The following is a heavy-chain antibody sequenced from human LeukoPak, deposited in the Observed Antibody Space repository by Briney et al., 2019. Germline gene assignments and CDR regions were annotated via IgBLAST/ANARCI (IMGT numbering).Heavy chain of an antibody. CDR1: GFTFSDYY. Sequence: GGSLRLSCAASGFTFSDYYMTWIRQAPGKGLEWISYISTSAGTIYYADSVKGRFTISRDNAKNSLYLQMNSLRAEDTAVYYCARVGPYNWNDWVYFDYWGRGTLVTVSS. D-gene: IGHD1-1*01. CDR2: ISTSAGTI. CDR3: ARVGPYNWNDWVYFDY. V-gene: IGHV3-11*01. J-gene: IGHJ4*02.